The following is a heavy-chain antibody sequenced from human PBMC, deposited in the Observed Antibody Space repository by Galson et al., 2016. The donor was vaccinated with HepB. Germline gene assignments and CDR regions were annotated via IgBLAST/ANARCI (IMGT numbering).Heavy chain of an antibody. D-gene: IGHD2-8*02. CDR1: GFTFSSYS. CDR2: ISSSSSTF. V-gene: IGHV3-48*04. CDR3: ARDASETVWWAYCFDS. Sequence: SLRLSCAASGFTFSSYSMNWVRQAPGKGLEWVSYISSSSSTFYYADSVKGRFTISRDNAKNSLYLKMNSLRAEDTAVYYCARDASETVWWAYCFDSWGQRTRVTVSS. J-gene: IGHJ4*02.